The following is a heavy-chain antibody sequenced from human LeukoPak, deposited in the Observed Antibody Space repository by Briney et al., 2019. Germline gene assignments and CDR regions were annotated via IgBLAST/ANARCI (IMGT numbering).Heavy chain of an antibody. CDR2: IYPGDSDT. V-gene: IGHV5-51*01. J-gene: IGHJ4*02. Sequence: GESLKISCKGSGYSFTSYWIGWVRQMPGKGLEWMGIIYPGDSDTRYSPSFQGQVPISADKSISTAYLQWSSLKASDTAMYYCARLVDGSGSYPYFDYWGQGALVTVSS. CDR3: ARLVDGSGSYPYFDY. D-gene: IGHD3-10*01. CDR1: GYSFTSYW.